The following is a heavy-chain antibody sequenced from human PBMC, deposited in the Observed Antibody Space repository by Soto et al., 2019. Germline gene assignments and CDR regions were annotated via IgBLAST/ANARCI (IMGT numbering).Heavy chain of an antibody. CDR2: IIPIFGTA. Sequence: SVKVSCKASGGTFSSYAISWVRQAPGQGLEWMGGIIPIFGTANYAQKFQGRVTITADESTSTAYMELSSLRSEDTAVYYCAREWRTPDAPVEYYYYYYGMDVWGQGTTVTV. CDR1: GGTFSSYA. V-gene: IGHV1-69*13. J-gene: IGHJ6*02. CDR3: AREWRTPDAPVEYYYYYYGMDV. D-gene: IGHD1-1*01.